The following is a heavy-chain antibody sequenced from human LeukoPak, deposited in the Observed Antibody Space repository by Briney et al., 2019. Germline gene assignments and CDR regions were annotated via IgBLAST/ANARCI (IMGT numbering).Heavy chain of an antibody. CDR1: GGTFSSYA. Sequence: ASVKVSCKASGGTFSSYAISWVRQAPGQGLEWMGGIIPIFGTANYAQKFQGRVTITTDESTSTAYMELGSLRSEDTAVYYCARGRPPAVNSGSELFDYWGQGTLVTVSS. V-gene: IGHV1-69*05. CDR3: ARGRPPAVNSGSELFDY. J-gene: IGHJ4*02. CDR2: IIPIFGTA. D-gene: IGHD1-26*01.